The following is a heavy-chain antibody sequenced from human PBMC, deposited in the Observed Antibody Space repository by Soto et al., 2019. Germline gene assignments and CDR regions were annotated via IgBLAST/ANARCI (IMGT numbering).Heavy chain of an antibody. J-gene: IGHJ3*01. Sequence: EVQLMESGGRLIQPGGSLRLSCAASGFTVSGDFMTWVRQAPGKGLDWVSSIYGGGTTYYADSVRGRFTISRDTSANTPCLQINGLRVEDTAIYYCARALVEDPAHPRLDAFDVWGQGTLVTVSS. D-gene: IGHD2-15*01. CDR2: IYGGGTT. V-gene: IGHV3-53*01. CDR3: ARALVEDPAHPRLDAFDV. CDR1: GFTVSGDF.